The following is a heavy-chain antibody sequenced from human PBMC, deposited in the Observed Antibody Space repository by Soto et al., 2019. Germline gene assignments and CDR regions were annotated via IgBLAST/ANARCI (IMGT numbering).Heavy chain of an antibody. CDR2: IYSGGNT. V-gene: IGHV3-53*01. J-gene: IGHJ4*02. Sequence: EVQLVESGGGLIQPGGSLRLYCAASGFTVSSKYMSWVRQAPGKGLEWVSGIYSGGNTYYADSVKGRFTISRDTSKNTLLLQMNSLRAEDTAVYYCAREGGSGWNSLDYWGQGTLVTVAS. CDR3: AREGGSGWNSLDY. D-gene: IGHD6-19*01. CDR1: GFTVSSKY.